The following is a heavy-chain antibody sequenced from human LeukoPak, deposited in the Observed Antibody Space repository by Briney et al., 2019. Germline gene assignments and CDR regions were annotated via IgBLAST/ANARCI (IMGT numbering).Heavy chain of an antibody. CDR1: GFTFSSYW. V-gene: IGHV3-43*02. CDR3: AKDTYYATGDYFDY. D-gene: IGHD3-3*01. CDR2: ISGDGGST. J-gene: IGHJ4*02. Sequence: PGGSLRLSCAASGFTFSSYWMHWVRQAPGKGLEWVSLISGDGGSTYYADSVKGRFTISRDNSKNSLYLQMNSLRTEDTALYYCAKDTYYATGDYFDYWGQGTLVTVSS.